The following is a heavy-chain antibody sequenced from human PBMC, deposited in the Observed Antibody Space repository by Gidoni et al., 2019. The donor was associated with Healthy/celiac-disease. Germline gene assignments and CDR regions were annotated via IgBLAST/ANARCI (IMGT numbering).Heavy chain of an antibody. CDR2: INHSGST. J-gene: IGHJ6*02. CDR1: GGSFSGYY. Sequence: QVQLQQWGAGLLKPSETLSLTCAVYGGSFSGYYWSWIRQPPGKGLEWIGEINHSGSTNYNPSLKSRVTISVDTSKNQFSLKLSSVTAADTAVYYCARSFMVRGVIIGGMADYGMDVWGQGTTVTVSS. CDR3: ARSFMVRGVIIGGMADYGMDV. D-gene: IGHD3-10*01. V-gene: IGHV4-34*01.